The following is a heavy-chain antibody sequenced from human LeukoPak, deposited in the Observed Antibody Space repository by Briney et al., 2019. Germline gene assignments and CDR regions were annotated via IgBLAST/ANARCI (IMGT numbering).Heavy chain of an antibody. CDR1: GYTFTSYG. Sequence: ASVKVFCKASGYTFTSYGISWVRQAPGQGLEWMGWISAYSGNTNYAQKLQGRVTMTTDTSTSTAYMELRSLRSDDTAVYYCARDGYYDFWSGYFPRASARFDPWGQGTLVTVSS. V-gene: IGHV1-18*01. CDR3: ARDGYYDFWSGYFPRASARFDP. D-gene: IGHD3-3*01. J-gene: IGHJ5*02. CDR2: ISAYSGNT.